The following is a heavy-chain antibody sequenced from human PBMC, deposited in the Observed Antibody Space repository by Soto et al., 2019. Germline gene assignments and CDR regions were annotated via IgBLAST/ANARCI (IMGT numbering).Heavy chain of an antibody. CDR1: GGSISSYY. CDR2: IYASGST. CDR3: ARVGQRTWDWFDP. Sequence: PSETLSLTCTVSGGSISSYYWSWIRQPAGKGLEWIGRIYASGSTNYSPSLKSRVTMSVDTSKNQFSLKLNSVTAADTAVYYCARVGQRTWDWFDPWGQGTLVTVSS. V-gene: IGHV4-4*07. J-gene: IGHJ5*02. D-gene: IGHD6-25*01.